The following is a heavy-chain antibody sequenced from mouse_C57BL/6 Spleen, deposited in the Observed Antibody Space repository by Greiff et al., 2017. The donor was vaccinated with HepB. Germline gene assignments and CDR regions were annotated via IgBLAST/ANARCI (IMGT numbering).Heavy chain of an antibody. CDR3: AREDTAY. J-gene: IGHJ3*01. CDR1: GYTFTSYW. Sequence: QVQLQQPGAELVRPGPSVKLSCKASGYTFTSYWMHWVKQRPGQGLEWIGVIDPSDSYTNYNQKFKGKATLTVDTSSSTAYMQHSSLTSEDSAVYYCAREDTAYWGQGTLVTVAA. V-gene: IGHV1-59*01. CDR2: IDPSDSYT.